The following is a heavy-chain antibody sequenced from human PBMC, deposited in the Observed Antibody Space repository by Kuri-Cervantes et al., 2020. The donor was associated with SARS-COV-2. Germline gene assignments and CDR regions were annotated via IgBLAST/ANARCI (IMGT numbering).Heavy chain of an antibody. D-gene: IGHD3-22*01. Sequence: GGSLRLSCAASGFTFSSYGMHWVRQAPGKGLEWVAVISYDTRNKYYADSVKGRFTISRDNSKNTLYLQVNSLRAEDTAVYYCAKIPFYDSSGYYSNYWDQGTLVTVSS. J-gene: IGHJ4*02. CDR1: GFTFSSYG. CDR3: AKIPFYDSSGYYSNY. V-gene: IGHV3-30*18. CDR2: ISYDTRNK.